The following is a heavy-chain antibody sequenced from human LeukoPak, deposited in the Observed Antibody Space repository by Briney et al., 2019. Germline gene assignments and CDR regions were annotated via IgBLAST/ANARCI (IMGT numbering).Heavy chain of an antibody. Sequence: ASVKVSCKASGYTFTGYYMHWVRQAPGQGLEWMGWINPNSGGTNYAQKFQGRVTMTRDTSISTAYMELSRLRSDDTAVYYCANILRFLEWLLPWDWFDPWGQGTLVTVSS. CDR1: GYTFTGYY. D-gene: IGHD3-3*01. V-gene: IGHV1-2*02. CDR2: INPNSGGT. CDR3: ANILRFLEWLLPWDWFDP. J-gene: IGHJ5*02.